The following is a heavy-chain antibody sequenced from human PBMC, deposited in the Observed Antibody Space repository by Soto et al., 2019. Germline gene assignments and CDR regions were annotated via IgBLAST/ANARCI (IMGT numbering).Heavy chain of an antibody. V-gene: IGHV4-61*01. Sequence: PSVTLSHSYTVADGSVSSGSDYWSCIRQPRGTGLEWIGYIYYSGSNNYNPSLKSRVTISVDTSKNQFSLRLSSVTAADTAVYYCARGLEECYYDSSGYSHTAYSQHWGQGTLVPGSS. CDR2: IYYSGSN. CDR3: ARGLEECYYDSSGYSHTAYSQH. D-gene: IGHD3-22*01. J-gene: IGHJ1*01. CDR1: DGSVSSGSDY.